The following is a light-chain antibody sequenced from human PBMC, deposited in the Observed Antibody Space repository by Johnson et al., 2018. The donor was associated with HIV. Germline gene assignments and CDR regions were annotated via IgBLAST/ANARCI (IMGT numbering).Light chain of an antibody. CDR3: GTGDGTLRVSV. V-gene: IGLV1-51*02. J-gene: IGLJ1*01. Sequence: QSVLTQPPSVSAAPGQKVTISCSGSTSNIGNNYVSWYQQLPGTAPKLLIYENNKRPSGIPDRFSGSKSGTTATLGITRTQTRDEADLYCGTGDGTLRVSVFGTGTKVTVL. CDR1: TSNIGNNY. CDR2: ENN.